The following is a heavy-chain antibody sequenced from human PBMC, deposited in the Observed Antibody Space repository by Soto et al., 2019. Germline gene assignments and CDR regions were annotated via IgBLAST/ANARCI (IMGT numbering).Heavy chain of an antibody. J-gene: IGHJ4*02. Sequence: PSETLSLTCIVSGDSVSSGGYYWSWFRQHPGKGLEWIGYIYSNGFTYYNPSLESRVTISLDTSKNQFSLKLSSVTAADTSVYYCARGPIAKDLGPFDYWGQGTLVT. CDR1: GDSVSSGGYY. CDR2: IYSNGFT. CDR3: ARGPIAKDLGPFDY. V-gene: IGHV4-31*03.